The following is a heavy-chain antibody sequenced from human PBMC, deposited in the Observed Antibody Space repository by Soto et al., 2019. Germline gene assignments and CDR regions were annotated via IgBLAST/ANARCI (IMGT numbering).Heavy chain of an antibody. J-gene: IGHJ5*02. CDR2: IYYSGST. CDR3: ARAPYSSSWYWFDP. V-gene: IGHV4-61*01. Sequence: SETLSLTCTVSGGSVSSGSYYWSWIRQPPGKGLEWIGYIYYSGSTNYNPSLKSRVTISVDTSKNQFSLKLSSVTAADTAVYYCARAPYSSSWYWFDPWGQGTLVTVSS. CDR1: GGSVSSGSYY. D-gene: IGHD6-13*01.